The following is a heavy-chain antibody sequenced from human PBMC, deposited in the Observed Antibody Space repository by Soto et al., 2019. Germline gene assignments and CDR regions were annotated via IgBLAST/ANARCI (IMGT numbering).Heavy chain of an antibody. J-gene: IGHJ3*02. CDR2: ISYDGSNK. CDR1: GFTFSSYA. Sequence: PGGSLRLSCAASGFTFSSYAMHWVRQAPGKGLEWVAVISYDGSNKYYADSVKGRFTISRDNSKNTLYLQMNSLRAEDTAVYYCARVEPNYYDRSGYSPLNAFDIWGQGTMVT. CDR3: ARVEPNYYDRSGYSPLNAFDI. D-gene: IGHD3-22*01. V-gene: IGHV3-30-3*01.